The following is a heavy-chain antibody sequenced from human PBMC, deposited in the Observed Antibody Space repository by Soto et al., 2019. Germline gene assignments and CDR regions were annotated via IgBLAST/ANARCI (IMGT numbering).Heavy chain of an antibody. D-gene: IGHD4-4*01. Sequence: SETVSLTCAVSDGVISGYYWSWIRQPPRKGLEWIGYIYYSGSTNYNPSLKSRVTISVDTSKNQFSLKLSSVTAADTAVYYCARTYSNYAYYYYYMDFWGKGTTVTVSS. J-gene: IGHJ6*03. CDR1: DGVISGYY. CDR3: ARTYSNYAYYYYYMDF. CDR2: IYYSGST. V-gene: IGHV4-59*08.